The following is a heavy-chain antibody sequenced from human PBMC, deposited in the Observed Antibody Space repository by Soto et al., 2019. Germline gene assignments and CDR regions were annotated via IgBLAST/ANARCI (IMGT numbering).Heavy chain of an antibody. D-gene: IGHD2-2*02. CDR1: GGTFSSYA. CDR3: ARESCSSTSCYRHYGMDG. Sequence: QVQLVQSGAEVKKPGSSVKVSCKASGGTFSSYAISWVRQAPGQGLEWMGGIIPIFGTANYAQKFQGRVTITADKSTSTAYMELSSLRSEDTAVYYCARESCSSTSCYRHYGMDGWGQGTTVTVSS. CDR2: IIPIFGTA. J-gene: IGHJ6*02. V-gene: IGHV1-69*06.